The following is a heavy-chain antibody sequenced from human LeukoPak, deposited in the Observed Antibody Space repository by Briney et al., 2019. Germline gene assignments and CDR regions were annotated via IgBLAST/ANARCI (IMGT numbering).Heavy chain of an antibody. J-gene: IGHJ5*02. CDR3: ARGHHNNWFDP. CDR1: GYTFTGYY. CDR2: INPNSGGT. V-gene: IGHV1-2*02. Sequence: ASVKVSCKASGYTFTGYYMHWVRQAPGQGLEWMGWINPNSGGTNYAQKFQGRVTITADKSTSTAYMELSSLRSEDTAVYYCARGHHNNWFDPWGQGTLVTVSS.